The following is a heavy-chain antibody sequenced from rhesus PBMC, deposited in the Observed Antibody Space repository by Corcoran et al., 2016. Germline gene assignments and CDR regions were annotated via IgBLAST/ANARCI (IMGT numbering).Heavy chain of an antibody. V-gene: IGHV4-81*01. CDR2: IDGIIAGT. Sequence: QLQLQESGPGLVKPSEPLSLTCAVSGGSISGYYWSWIRQPPGKGLEWIGNIDGIIAGTNYNPSLKSRVTSSKDTSKNQFSLKLSSVTAADTAVYYCAREYSTGGLDSWGQGVVVTVSS. CDR3: AREYSTGGLDS. CDR1: GGSISGYY. D-gene: IGHD4-23*01. J-gene: IGHJ6*01.